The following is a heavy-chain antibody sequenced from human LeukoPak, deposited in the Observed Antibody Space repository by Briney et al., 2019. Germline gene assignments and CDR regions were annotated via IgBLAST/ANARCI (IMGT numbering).Heavy chain of an antibody. CDR3: ARGCHASSCYQLY. CDR2: IKEDGSEK. CDR1: GFTLSGYW. D-gene: IGHD6-13*01. J-gene: IGHJ4*02. Sequence: GGSLRLSCAASGFTLSGYWMSWVRQAPGKGLEWVANIKEDGSEKYYVDSVKGRFTISRDNAKNTLYLQMNSLRAEDTAVYYCARGCHASSCYQLYWGGGALVTVPS. V-gene: IGHV3-7*03.